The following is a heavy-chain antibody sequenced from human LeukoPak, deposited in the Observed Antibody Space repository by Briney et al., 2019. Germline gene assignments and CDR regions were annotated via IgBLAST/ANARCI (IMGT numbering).Heavy chain of an antibody. Sequence: PGGSLRLSCAASGFTFSSYAMSWLRQAPGKGLEWVSAISGSGGSTYYADSVKGRFTISRDNSKNTLYLRMNGLRAEDTAVYYCAKDERWLRLYAFDIWGQGTMVTVSS. V-gene: IGHV3-23*01. CDR3: AKDERWLRLYAFDI. J-gene: IGHJ3*02. CDR2: ISGSGGST. CDR1: GFTFSSYA. D-gene: IGHD5-24*01.